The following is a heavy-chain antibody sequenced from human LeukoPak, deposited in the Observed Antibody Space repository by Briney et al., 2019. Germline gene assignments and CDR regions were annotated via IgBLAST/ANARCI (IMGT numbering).Heavy chain of an antibody. CDR3: ARESYDILTGYDP. CDR2: IHYTGST. Sequence: SETLSLTCTVSGGSINSYYWSWIRQPPGKGLECIGYIHYTGSTNYNPSLKSRVTISVDTSKNQFSLKLSSVTAADTAVYYCARESYDILTGYDPWGQGTLVTVSS. D-gene: IGHD3-9*01. CDR1: GGSINSYY. J-gene: IGHJ5*02. V-gene: IGHV4-59*08.